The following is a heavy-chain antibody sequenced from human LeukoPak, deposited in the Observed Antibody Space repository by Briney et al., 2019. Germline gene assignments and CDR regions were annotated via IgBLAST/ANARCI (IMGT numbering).Heavy chain of an antibody. Sequence: PSETLSLTCTVSGGSISSSSYYWGWIRQPPGKGLEWIGEINHSGSTNYNPSLKSRVTISVDTSKNQFSLKLCSVTAADTAVYYCARRFQMMMYYYGSGSLDYWGQGTLVTVSS. CDR2: INHSGST. CDR1: GGSISSSSYY. V-gene: IGHV4-39*07. CDR3: ARRFQMMMYYYGSGSLDY. J-gene: IGHJ4*02. D-gene: IGHD3-10*01.